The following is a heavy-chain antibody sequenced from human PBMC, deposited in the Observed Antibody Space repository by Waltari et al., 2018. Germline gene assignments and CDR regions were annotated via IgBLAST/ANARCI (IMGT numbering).Heavy chain of an antibody. Sequence: QVQLQESGPGLVKPSETLSLTCAVSGYSISSGYYWGWIRQPPGKGLEWIGSIYHSGSTYYNPALKSRGTSAVDTSKNQFSLKLSSVTAADTAVYYCAGEAGLVAYYYGMDVWGQGTTVTVSS. V-gene: IGHV4-38-2*01. CDR1: GYSISSGYY. CDR2: IYHSGST. J-gene: IGHJ6*02. D-gene: IGHD2-15*01. CDR3: AGEAGLVAYYYGMDV.